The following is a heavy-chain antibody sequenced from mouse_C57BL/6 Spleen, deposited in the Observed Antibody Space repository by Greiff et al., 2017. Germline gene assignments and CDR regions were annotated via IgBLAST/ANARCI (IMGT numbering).Heavy chain of an antibody. Sequence: QVQLQQSGAELVMPGASVKLSCKASGYTFTSYWMHWVKQRPGQGLEWIGEIDPSDSYTNYNQKFKGKSTLTVDKSPSTAYMQLSSLTSEDSAVYYCARRGTTVVVPDYWGQGTTLTVSS. V-gene: IGHV1-69*01. CDR2: IDPSDSYT. J-gene: IGHJ2*01. CDR1: GYTFTSYW. CDR3: ARRGTTVVVPDY. D-gene: IGHD1-1*01.